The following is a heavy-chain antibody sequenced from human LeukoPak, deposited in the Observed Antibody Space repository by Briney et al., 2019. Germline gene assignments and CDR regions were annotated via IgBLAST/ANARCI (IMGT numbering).Heavy chain of an antibody. V-gene: IGHV4-34*12. CDR3: ASYYYDSSGLDY. D-gene: IGHD3-22*01. J-gene: IGHJ4*02. CDR2: IIHRGST. Sequence: SETLSLTCAVYGGSFSGYYGSWVRHPPGEWREWIGEIIHRGSTNYNPSLKSRVTISVDTSKNQFSLKLRSVTAADTAVYYGASYYYDSSGLDYWGQGTLVTASP. CDR1: GGSFSGYY.